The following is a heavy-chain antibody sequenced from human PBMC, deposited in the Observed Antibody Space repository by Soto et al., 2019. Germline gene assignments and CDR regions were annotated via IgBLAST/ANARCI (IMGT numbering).Heavy chain of an antibody. CDR2: ISHSGST. CDR3: ARARASESVVXVAGHKGRAH. D-gene: IGHD2-15*01. Sequence: AATLSLTCAGYGGSFSCTYWSWIRQPPGKGLEWIGEISHSGSTNYNPSLKSRXTILVDTSKKKFSXNLSYVPAARTAVCDCARARASESVVXVAGHKGRAHWAQGT. J-gene: IGHJ4*02. V-gene: IGHV4-34*01. CDR1: GGSFSCTY.